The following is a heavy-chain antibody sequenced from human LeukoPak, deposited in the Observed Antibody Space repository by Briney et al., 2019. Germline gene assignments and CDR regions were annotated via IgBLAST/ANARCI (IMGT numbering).Heavy chain of an antibody. CDR3: ARDPSVDSRGSFDY. D-gene: IGHD3-22*01. CDR2: ISAYNGNT. Sequence: GASVKVSCKASGYTFTSYGISWVRQAPGQGLEWMGWISAYNGNTNYAQKLQGRVTMTTDTSTSTAYMELRSLRSDDTAVYYCARDPSVDSRGSFDYWGQGTLVTVSS. CDR1: GYTFTSYG. V-gene: IGHV1-18*01. J-gene: IGHJ4*02.